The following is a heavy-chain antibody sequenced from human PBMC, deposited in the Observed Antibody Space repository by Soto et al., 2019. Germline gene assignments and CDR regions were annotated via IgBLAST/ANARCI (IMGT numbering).Heavy chain of an antibody. CDR3: ARSYYDSTGFAVDP. Sequence: GGSISSSSYYWGWIRQPPGKGLEWIGFMYFGGSFNYNPSLTSRATISVETSKNQFSMKLTSVTASDTAVYYCARSYYDSTGFAVDPWGQGTLVTVSS. J-gene: IGHJ5*02. CDR2: MYFGGSF. V-gene: IGHV4-61*05. D-gene: IGHD3-22*01. CDR1: GGSISSSSYY.